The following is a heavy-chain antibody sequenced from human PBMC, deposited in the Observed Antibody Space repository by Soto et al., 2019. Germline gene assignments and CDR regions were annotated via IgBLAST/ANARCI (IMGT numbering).Heavy chain of an antibody. CDR2: SSDRRTGNT. Sequence: EVHLLESGGGLVQPGGSLRLSCAASGFTFSSYTLNWVRRAPGKGLEWVATSSDRRTGNTHYSDSVRGRFTRSRDYSRNILFLQMNSLRADDTALYYCTTWLTSHFDYWGRGTQVTVSS. J-gene: IGHJ4*02. V-gene: IGHV3-23*01. CDR1: GFTFSSYT. D-gene: IGHD6-19*01. CDR3: TTWLTSHFDY.